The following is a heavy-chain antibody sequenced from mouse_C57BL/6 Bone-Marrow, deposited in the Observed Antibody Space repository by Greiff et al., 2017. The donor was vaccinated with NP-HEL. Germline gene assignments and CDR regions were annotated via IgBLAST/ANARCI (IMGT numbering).Heavy chain of an antibody. V-gene: IGHV6-6*01. CDR1: GFTFSDAW. D-gene: IGHD2-4*01. J-gene: IGHJ3*01. CDR3: THDYDGFAY. Sequence: EVQLVESGGGLVQPGGSMKLSCAASGFTFSDAWMDWVRQSPEKGLEWVAEIRNKANNHATYYAESVKGRFTISRDDSKSSVYLQMHSLRAEDTGIYYCTHDYDGFAYWGQGTLVTVSA. CDR2: IRNKANNHAT.